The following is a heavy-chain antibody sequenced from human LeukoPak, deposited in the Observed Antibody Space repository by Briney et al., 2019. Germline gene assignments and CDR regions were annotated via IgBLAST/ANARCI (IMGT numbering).Heavy chain of an antibody. V-gene: IGHV1-2*02. Sequence: ASVKVSCKASGYTFTGYYMHWVRQAPGQGLEWMGWINPNSGGTNYAQKFQGRVTMTRDTSISTAYMELSRLRSDDTDVYYCARGLVVAATPDYWGQGTLVTVSS. D-gene: IGHD2-15*01. J-gene: IGHJ4*02. CDR3: ARGLVVAATPDY. CDR1: GYTFTGYY. CDR2: INPNSGGT.